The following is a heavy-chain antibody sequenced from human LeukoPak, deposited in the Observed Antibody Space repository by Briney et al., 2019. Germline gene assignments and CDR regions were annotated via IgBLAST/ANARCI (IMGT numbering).Heavy chain of an antibody. Sequence: GGSLRLSCAASGFSFSSYWMHWVRQAPGKGPVWVSLISNDESTIIYADSVKGRFTISRDNAKNTLYLQMSSLRAEDTAVYYCARDIWDFDYWGQGTLVTVSS. CDR1: GFSFSSYW. V-gene: IGHV3-74*01. D-gene: IGHD3-16*01. CDR3: ARDIWDFDY. CDR2: ISNDESTI. J-gene: IGHJ4*02.